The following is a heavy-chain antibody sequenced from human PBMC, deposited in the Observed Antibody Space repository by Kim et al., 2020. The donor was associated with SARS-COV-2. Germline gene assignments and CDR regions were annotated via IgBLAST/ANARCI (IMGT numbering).Heavy chain of an antibody. Sequence: YAQKLQGRVTMTTDTSTSTAYMELRSLRSDDTAVYYCARHSSGWFNWFDPWGQGTLVTVSS. D-gene: IGHD6-19*01. V-gene: IGHV1-18*01. CDR3: ARHSSGWFNWFDP. J-gene: IGHJ5*02.